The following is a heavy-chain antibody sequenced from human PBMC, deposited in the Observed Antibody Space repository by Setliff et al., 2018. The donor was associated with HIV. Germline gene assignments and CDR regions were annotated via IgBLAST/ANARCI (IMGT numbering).Heavy chain of an antibody. CDR3: ARETRSFGGIDP. CDR2: VYTTGST. Sequence: SETLSLTCSVSGGSVSSGSYYWSWIRQAAGKGLEWIGHVYTTGSTNYNPSLKSRVSISVDTPNNQFSLKVFSLTAADTAVYYCARETRSFGGIDPWGQGTLVTVSS. D-gene: IGHD2-15*01. CDR1: GGSVSSGSYY. V-gene: IGHV4-61*09. J-gene: IGHJ5*02.